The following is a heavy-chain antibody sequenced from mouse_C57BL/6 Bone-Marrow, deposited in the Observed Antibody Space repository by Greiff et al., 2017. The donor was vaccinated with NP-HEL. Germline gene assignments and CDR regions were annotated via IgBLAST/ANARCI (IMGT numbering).Heavy chain of an antibody. V-gene: IGHV1-81*01. Sequence: QVQLQQSGAELARPGASVKLSCKASGYTFTSYGISWVKQRTGQGLEWIGEIYPRSGNTYYNEKFKGKATLTADKSSSTAYMELRSLTSEDSAVYFCARSRFSNPYWDFDVWGTGTTVTVSS. J-gene: IGHJ1*03. D-gene: IGHD4-1*01. CDR1: GYTFTSYG. CDR3: ARSRFSNPYWDFDV. CDR2: IYPRSGNT.